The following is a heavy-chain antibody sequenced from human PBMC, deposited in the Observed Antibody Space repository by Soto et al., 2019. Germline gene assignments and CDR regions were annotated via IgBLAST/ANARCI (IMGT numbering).Heavy chain of an antibody. CDR3: AKDPPYYYDSSGYSAPNY. D-gene: IGHD3-22*01. CDR2: ISGSGGST. V-gene: IGHV3-23*01. CDR1: GFTFSSYA. Sequence: KQRGALKISCAASGFTFSSYAMSWVRQAPGKGLEWVSAISGSGGSTYYADSVKGRFTISRDNSKNTLYLQMNSLRAEDTAVYYCAKDPPYYYDSSGYSAPNYWGQGTLVTVSS. J-gene: IGHJ4*02.